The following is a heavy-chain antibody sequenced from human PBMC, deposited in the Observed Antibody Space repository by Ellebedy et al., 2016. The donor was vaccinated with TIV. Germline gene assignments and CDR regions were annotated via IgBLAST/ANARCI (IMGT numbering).Heavy chain of an antibody. V-gene: IGHV3-72*01. CDR3: VRTYSETYGRDYFDY. CDR2: IRNKANSYTT. D-gene: IGHD4-11*01. CDR1: GFTFSDHY. Sequence: GESLKISCAASGFTFSDHYMDWVRQAPGKGLKWVGRIRNKANSYTTEYAASVKGRFTIPRDDSKSSLYLKMNSLRTEDTAVYYCVRTYSETYGRDYFDYWGQGTLVTVSS. J-gene: IGHJ4*02.